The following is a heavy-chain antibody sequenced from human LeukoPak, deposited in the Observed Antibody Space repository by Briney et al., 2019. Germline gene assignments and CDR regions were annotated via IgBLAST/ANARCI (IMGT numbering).Heavy chain of an antibody. CDR3: ARVGPVITIFGANNYFDY. Sequence: SETLSLTCTVSGYSISSGYYWGWIRQPPGRGLEWIGSIHHSGSTYYNPSLKSRVTISVDTSKNQFSLKLSSVTAADTAVYYCARVGPVITIFGANNYFDYWGQGTLVTVSS. D-gene: IGHD3-3*01. CDR1: GYSISSGYY. CDR2: IHHSGST. J-gene: IGHJ4*02. V-gene: IGHV4-38-2*02.